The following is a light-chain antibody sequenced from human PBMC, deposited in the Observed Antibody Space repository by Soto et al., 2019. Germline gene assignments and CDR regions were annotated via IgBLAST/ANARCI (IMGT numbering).Light chain of an antibody. Sequence: DIQMTQSPSALSASVGDTVTVTCRASQSVSGWLSWYQQKPGEAPKLLIYDASTLQSGVPSRYSGSGSGTEFTLTISNLQPDDFATYYCQQYESYSPWTFGQGTKGDIK. V-gene: IGKV1-5*01. J-gene: IGKJ1*01. CDR2: DAS. CDR3: QQYESYSPWT. CDR1: QSVSGW.